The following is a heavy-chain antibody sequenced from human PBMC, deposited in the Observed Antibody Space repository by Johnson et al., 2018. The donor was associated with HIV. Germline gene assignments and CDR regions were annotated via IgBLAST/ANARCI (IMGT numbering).Heavy chain of an antibody. CDR3: ARVIRAYDSSGYAGDAFDI. J-gene: IGHJ3*02. CDR1: GFTFSSYG. V-gene: IGHV3-30*19. D-gene: IGHD3-22*01. CDR2: ISYDGSNK. Sequence: QVQLVESGGGVVQPGRSLRLSCAASGFTFSSYGMHWVRQSPGKGLEWVAVISYDGSNKYYADSVKGRFTISSDNSKNTLYLQMNSLRAEDTAVYYCARVIRAYDSSGYAGDAFDIWGQGTMVTASS.